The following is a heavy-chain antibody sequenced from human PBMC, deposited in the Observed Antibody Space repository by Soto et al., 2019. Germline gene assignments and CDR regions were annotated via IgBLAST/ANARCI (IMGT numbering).Heavy chain of an antibody. Sequence: EVYLVESGGGLVQPGGSLRLSCAASGFSVGNTYMNWVRQAPGKGLEWVAIIYSSGFTDYADSVRGRFTVSRDNSRNTLYLQMNSLRGEDTAVYYCARVPYGGLPPFWGQGTLVTVSS. V-gene: IGHV3-66*01. J-gene: IGHJ4*02. D-gene: IGHD4-17*01. CDR1: GFSVGNTY. CDR2: IYSSGFT. CDR3: ARVPYGGLPPF.